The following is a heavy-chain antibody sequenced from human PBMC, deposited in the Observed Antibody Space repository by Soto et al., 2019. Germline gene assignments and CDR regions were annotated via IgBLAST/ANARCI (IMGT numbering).Heavy chain of an antibody. CDR1: GYTFTSYG. CDR3: ARSVEWFYYYGMHV. D-gene: IGHD3-3*01. Sequence: GASVKVSCKASGYTFTSYGISWVRQAPGQGLEWMGWISAYNGNTNYAQKLQGRVTMTTDTSTSTAYMELRSLRSDDTAVYYCARSVEWFYYYGMHVWGQGTTVNVSS. J-gene: IGHJ6*02. V-gene: IGHV1-18*01. CDR2: ISAYNGNT.